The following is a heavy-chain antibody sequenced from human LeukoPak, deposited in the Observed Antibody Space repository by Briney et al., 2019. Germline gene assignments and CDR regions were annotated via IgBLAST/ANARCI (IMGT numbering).Heavy chain of an antibody. CDR3: AKDAGGTPPMHRRDY. D-gene: IGHD1-1*01. Sequence: QAGGSLRLSCAASGFTFSNYAVTWVRQAREKGLEWVATITNGAGATYYADSVKGRFTISRDNSKNTLYLQMNSLRAEDTAVYYCAKDAGGTPPMHRRDYWGQGTLVTVSS. V-gene: IGHV3-23*01. CDR1: GFTFSNYA. J-gene: IGHJ4*02. CDR2: ITNGAGAT.